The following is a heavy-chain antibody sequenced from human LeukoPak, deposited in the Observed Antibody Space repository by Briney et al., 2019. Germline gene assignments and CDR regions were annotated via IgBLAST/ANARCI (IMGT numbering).Heavy chain of an antibody. Sequence: GASVKVSCKTSGYTFTGYYMHWVRQAPGQGLEWMGWINPNSGGTNYAQKFQGRVTMTRDTSISTAYMELSRLRSDDTAVYYCARDFQTPIRYYYYYMDVWGKGTTVTVSS. V-gene: IGHV1-2*02. CDR3: ARDFQTPIRYYYYYMDV. CDR2: INPNSGGT. CDR1: GYTFTGYY. J-gene: IGHJ6*03. D-gene: IGHD3-3*02.